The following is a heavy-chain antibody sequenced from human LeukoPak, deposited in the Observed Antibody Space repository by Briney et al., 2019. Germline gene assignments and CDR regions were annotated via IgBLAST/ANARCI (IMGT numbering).Heavy chain of an antibody. CDR2: IYYSGST. V-gene: IGHV4-59*01. Sequence: PSETLSLTCTVSGGSISSYYWSWIRQPPGKGLEWIGYIYYSGSTNYNPSLKSRVTISVDTSKNQFSLKLSSVTAADTAVYYCARERGPHVLRYFDWPPQVGWFDPWGQGTLVTVSS. D-gene: IGHD3-9*01. CDR1: GGSISSYY. J-gene: IGHJ5*02. CDR3: ARERGPHVLRYFDWPPQVGWFDP.